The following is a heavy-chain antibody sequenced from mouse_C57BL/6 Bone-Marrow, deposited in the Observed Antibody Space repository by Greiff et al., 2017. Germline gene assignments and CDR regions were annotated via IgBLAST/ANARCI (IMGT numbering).Heavy chain of an antibody. CDR1: GYTFTDYY. J-gene: IGHJ4*01. Sequence: VQLQQSGPVLVKPGASVKMSCKASGYTFTDYYMNWVKQSHGKSLEWIGVINPYNGGTSYNQKFKGKATLTVDKSSSTAYMELNSLTSEDSAVYYCARYGEAFYYAMDYWGQGTSVTVSS. D-gene: IGHD1-1*01. CDR3: ARYGEAFYYAMDY. CDR2: INPYNGGT. V-gene: IGHV1-19*01.